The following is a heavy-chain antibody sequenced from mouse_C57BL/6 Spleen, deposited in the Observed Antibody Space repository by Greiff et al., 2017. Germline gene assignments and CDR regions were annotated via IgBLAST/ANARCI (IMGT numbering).Heavy chain of an antibody. D-gene: IGHD1-1*01. CDR2: IRSKSNNYAT. CDR3: VRGSTNFDY. CDR1: GFSFNTYA. V-gene: IGHV10-1*01. Sequence: EVHLVESGGGLVQPKGSLKLSCAASGFSFNTYAMNWVRQAPGKGLEWVARIRSKSNNYATYYADSVKDRFTISRDDSESMLYLQMNNLKTEDTAMYYCVRGSTNFDYWGQGTTLTVSS. J-gene: IGHJ2*01.